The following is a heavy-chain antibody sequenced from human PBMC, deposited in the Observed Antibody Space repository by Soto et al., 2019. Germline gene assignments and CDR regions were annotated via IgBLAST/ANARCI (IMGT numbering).Heavy chain of an antibody. Sequence: PSETLSLTCTVSGGSISSYYWSWIRQPPGKGLEWIGYIYYSGSTNYNPSLKSRVTISVDTSKNQFSLKLSSVTAADTAVYYCARIRYFDWLYYFDYWGQGTLVTVSS. D-gene: IGHD3-9*01. J-gene: IGHJ4*02. CDR2: IYYSGST. V-gene: IGHV4-59*01. CDR1: GGSISSYY. CDR3: ARIRYFDWLYYFDY.